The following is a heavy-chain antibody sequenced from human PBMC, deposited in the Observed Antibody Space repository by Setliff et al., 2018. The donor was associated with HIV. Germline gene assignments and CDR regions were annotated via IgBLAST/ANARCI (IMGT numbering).Heavy chain of an antibody. V-gene: IGHV3-23*01. D-gene: IGHD3-10*01. CDR2: TSGGGGTT. CDR3: VRTIGNWGPGNH. CDR1: GFTFSTYA. Sequence: LRLSCAASGFTFSTYAMTWVRQGPGKGLEWVSGTSGGGGTTYYAAAVKGRFTISRDNSKNTIYLEMNSLRVEDTAVYYCVRTIGNWGPGNHWGQGTLVTVSS. J-gene: IGHJ5*02.